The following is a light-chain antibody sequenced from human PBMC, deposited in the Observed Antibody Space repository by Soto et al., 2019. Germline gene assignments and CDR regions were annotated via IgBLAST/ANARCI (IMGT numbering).Light chain of an antibody. CDR1: SSNVGGYND. J-gene: IGLJ1*01. CDR2: DVS. CDR3: SSYTSSSTLDV. V-gene: IGLV2-14*01. Sequence: QSALTQPASVSGSPGQSITISCTGTSSNVGGYNDVPWYQQHPGKAPKLMIYDVSNRPSGVSNRFSGSKSGNTASLPISGRQAADEADYYCSSYTSSSTLDVFGTGTQLTVL.